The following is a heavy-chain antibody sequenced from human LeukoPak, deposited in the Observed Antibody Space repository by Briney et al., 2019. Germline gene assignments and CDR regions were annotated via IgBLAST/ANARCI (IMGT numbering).Heavy chain of an antibody. V-gene: IGHV1-8*01. D-gene: IGHD6-6*01. Sequence: ASVKVSCKASGYTFTSYDIHWVRQATGQGLEWMGWMNPNSGNIGYAQKFQGRVTMTRNTSISTAYMELSSLRSDDTAVYYCARIRSIAAFGAYNWFDPWGQGTLVTVSS. J-gene: IGHJ5*02. CDR2: MNPNSGNI. CDR3: ARIRSIAAFGAYNWFDP. CDR1: GYTFTSYD.